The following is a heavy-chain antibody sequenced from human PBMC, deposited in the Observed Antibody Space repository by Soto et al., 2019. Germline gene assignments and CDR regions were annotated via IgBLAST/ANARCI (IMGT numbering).Heavy chain of an antibody. CDR3: ASMDWNYERVYYYYYGMDV. Sequence: ASVKVSCKASGYTFTSYDINWVRQATGQGLEWMGWMNPNSGNTGYAQKFQGRVTMTRNTSISTAYMELSSLRSEDTAVYYCASMDWNYERVYYYYYGMDVWGQGTTVTVSS. J-gene: IGHJ6*02. D-gene: IGHD1-7*01. CDR2: MNPNSGNT. V-gene: IGHV1-8*01. CDR1: GYTFTSYD.